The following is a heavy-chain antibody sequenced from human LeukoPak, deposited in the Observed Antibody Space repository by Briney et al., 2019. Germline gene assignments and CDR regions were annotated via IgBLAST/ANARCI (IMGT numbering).Heavy chain of an antibody. V-gene: IGHV4-59*01. CDR3: AGSEILSPNWFDP. D-gene: IGHD2/OR15-2a*01. Sequence: KPSETLSLTCTVSGDSISSYYWSWIRQPPGKGLEWIGYIYYSGSTNYNPSLKSRVTISVDTSKNQFSLKLSSVTAADTAVYYCAGSEILSPNWFDPWGQGTLVTVSS. CDR1: GDSISSYY. CDR2: IYYSGST. J-gene: IGHJ5*02.